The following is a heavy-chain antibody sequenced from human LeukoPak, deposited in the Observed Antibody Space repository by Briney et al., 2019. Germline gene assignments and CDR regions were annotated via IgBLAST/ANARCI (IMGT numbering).Heavy chain of an antibody. CDR3: AKGSKGYNRGLTDY. D-gene: IGHD2-15*01. J-gene: IGHJ4*02. Sequence: GGSLRLSCAASGFTVSSNYMSWVRQAPGKGLEWVTFIRYDGSIKYYADSVKGRFTISRDNSKNTLYLQMNSLRAEDTAVYYCAKGSKGYNRGLTDYWGQGTLVTVSS. CDR2: IRYDGSIK. V-gene: IGHV3-30*02. CDR1: GFTVSSNY.